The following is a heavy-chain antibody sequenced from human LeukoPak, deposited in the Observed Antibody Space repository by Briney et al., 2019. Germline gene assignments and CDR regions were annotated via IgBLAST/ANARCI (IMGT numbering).Heavy chain of an antibody. Sequence: GGSLRLSCAASGFTFRSYWMSWVRQAPGKGLEWVANIKQDGSEKYYVDSVKGRFTISRDNAKNSLYLQMNSLRAEDTAVYYCARKAGSRLFDYWGQGTLVTVSS. CDR3: ARKAGSRLFDY. V-gene: IGHV3-7*01. CDR1: GFTFRSYW. CDR2: IKQDGSEK. J-gene: IGHJ4*02.